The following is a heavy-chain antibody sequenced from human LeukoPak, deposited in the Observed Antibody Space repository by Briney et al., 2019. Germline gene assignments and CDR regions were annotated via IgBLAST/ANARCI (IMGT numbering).Heavy chain of an antibody. D-gene: IGHD3-10*01. CDR3: ARDKALTTYYYGSGTPYYYYGMGV. V-gene: IGHV3-48*03. J-gene: IGHJ6*02. CDR1: GFTFSSYE. CDR2: ISSSGSTI. Sequence: GGSLRLSCAASGFTFSSYEMNWVRQAPGKGLEWVSYISSSGSTIYYADSVKGRFTISRDNAKNSLYLQMNSLRAEDTAVYYCARDKALTTYYYGSGTPYYYYGMGVWGQGTTVTVSS.